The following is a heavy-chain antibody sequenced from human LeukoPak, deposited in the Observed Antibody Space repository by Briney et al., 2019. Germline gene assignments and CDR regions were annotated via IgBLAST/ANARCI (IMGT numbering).Heavy chain of an antibody. CDR3: ATGIYDSSGYYFDY. J-gene: IGHJ4*02. CDR1: GGSISSYY. V-gene: IGHV4-59*01. CDR2: IYYSGST. Sequence: PSETLSLTCTVSGGSISSYYWSWIRQPPGKGLEWIGYIYYSGSTNYNPSLKSRVTISVDTSKNQFSLKLSSVTAADTAVYYCATGIYDSSGYYFDYWGQGTLVTVSS. D-gene: IGHD3-22*01.